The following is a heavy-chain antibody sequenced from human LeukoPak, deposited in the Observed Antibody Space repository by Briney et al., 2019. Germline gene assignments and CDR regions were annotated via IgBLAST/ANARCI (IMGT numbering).Heavy chain of an antibody. CDR2: TRNKANSYTT. CDR1: GFTFSDHY. Sequence: GGSLRLSCAASGFTFSDHYMDWVRQAPGKGLELVGRTRNKANSYTTEYAASVKGRFTISRDDSKNSLYLQMNSLKTEDTAVYYCARWGPYYGILTGYHYYGMDVWGKGTTVTVSS. CDR3: ARWGPYYGILTGYHYYGMDV. J-gene: IGHJ6*04. V-gene: IGHV3-72*01. D-gene: IGHD3-9*01.